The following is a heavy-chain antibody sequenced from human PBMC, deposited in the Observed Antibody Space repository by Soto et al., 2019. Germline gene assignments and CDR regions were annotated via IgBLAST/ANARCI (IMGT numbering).Heavy chain of an antibody. CDR2: ISSSGSTI. V-gene: IGHV3-21*04. Sequence: EVQLVESGGGLVKPGGSLRLSCAASGFTFSSYSMNWVRQAPGKGLEWVSSISSSGSTIYYADSVKGRFTISRDNAKNSLYLQMNSLRAEDTAVYYCARLYDSSFLGYWGQGTLVTVSS. J-gene: IGHJ4*02. CDR3: ARLYDSSFLGY. CDR1: GFTFSSYS. D-gene: IGHD3-22*01.